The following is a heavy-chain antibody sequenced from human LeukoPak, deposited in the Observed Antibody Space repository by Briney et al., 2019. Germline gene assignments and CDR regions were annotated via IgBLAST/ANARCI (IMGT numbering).Heavy chain of an antibody. CDR2: ISSRSSYI. D-gene: IGHD5-12*01. CDR3: VRDRGGRRGYDREAFEY. Sequence: PGGSLRLSCVASGFTFSSNGMHWVRQAPGKGLEWVSSISSRSSYIYYADSVKGRFTISRDNAKNSLYLHMNSPRADDTAVYYCVRDRGGRRGYDREAFEYWGQGTLVTVSS. J-gene: IGHJ4*02. CDR1: GFTFSSNG. V-gene: IGHV3-21*01.